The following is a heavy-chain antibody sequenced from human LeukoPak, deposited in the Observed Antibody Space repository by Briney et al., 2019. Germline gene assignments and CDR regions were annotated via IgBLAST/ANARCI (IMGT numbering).Heavy chain of an antibody. J-gene: IGHJ5*02. CDR2: INTYNGNT. V-gene: IGHV1-18*04. CDR3: ARNSPRDVAGRQFLPGVLSLLSQCDNCFDP. D-gene: IGHD7-27*01. Sequence: GASVKASCKASGYTFTNYGISWVRQAPGQGLEWMGWINTYNGNTNYAQKFQGRVTMTTDTSTSTAYMELRSLRSDDTAVYYCARNSPRDVAGRQFLPGVLSLLSQCDNCFDPWGQGTLVSVSS. CDR1: GYTFTNYG.